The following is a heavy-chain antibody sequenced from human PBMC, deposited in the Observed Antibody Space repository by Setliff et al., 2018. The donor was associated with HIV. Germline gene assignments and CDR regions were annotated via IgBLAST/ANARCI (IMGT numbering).Heavy chain of an antibody. CDR2: IFHSGSP. Sequence: SETLSLTCTVSGGSIISSHWWSWVRQPPGKGLEWIGEIFHSGSPNYNPSLKSRLTISVDKSKNQFSLKLTSVTAADTAVYYCARVGLPYNSGRLDQWGQGSLVTVAS. V-gene: IGHV4-4*02. CDR3: ARVGLPYNSGRLDQ. D-gene: IGHD5-18*01. J-gene: IGHJ4*02. CDR1: GGSIISSHW.